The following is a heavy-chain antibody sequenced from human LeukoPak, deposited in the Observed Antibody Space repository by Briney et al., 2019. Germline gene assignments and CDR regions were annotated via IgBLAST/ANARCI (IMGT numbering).Heavy chain of an antibody. CDR2: IYHSGST. J-gene: IGHJ4*02. CDR1: GGSISSGGYS. Sequence: SETLSLTCAVSGGSISSGGYSWSWIRQPPGKGLEWIGYIYHSGSTYYNPSLKSRVTISVDRSKNQFSLRLSSVTAADTAVYYCARGGYYDSSGYYDYWGQGTLVTVSS. V-gene: IGHV4-30-2*01. CDR3: ARGGYYDSSGYYDY. D-gene: IGHD3-22*01.